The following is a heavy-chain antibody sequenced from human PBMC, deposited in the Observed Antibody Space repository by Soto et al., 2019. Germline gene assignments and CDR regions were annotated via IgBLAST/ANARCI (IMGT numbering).Heavy chain of an antibody. Sequence: GQSLKISWTGSEYSFTSYWISWVRQMPGKGLEWMGRIDPSDSYTNYSPSFQGHVTIPADKSISTAYLQWSSLKASDTAMYYCARHEPPAGYYYYGMDVWGQGTTVTVSS. V-gene: IGHV5-10-1*01. D-gene: IGHD6-19*01. J-gene: IGHJ6*02. CDR3: ARHEPPAGYYYYGMDV. CDR1: EYSFTSYW. CDR2: IDPSDSYT.